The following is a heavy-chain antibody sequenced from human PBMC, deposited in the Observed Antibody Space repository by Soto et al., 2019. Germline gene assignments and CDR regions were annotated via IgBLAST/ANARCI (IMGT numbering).Heavy chain of an antibody. CDR1: WDMCIKYG. Sequence: PWTVAWDMCIKYGIRWILKMTEKGLEWWGILYPADSDSRYSPSGQGKVTISADKSISTAYLQWSSLKATDTAMYYCASHSPYYDSSGHTVLYDLDYWGKGTLVTSPQ. J-gene: IGHJ4*02. CDR2: LYPADSDS. V-gene: IGHV5-51*01. CDR3: ASHSPYYDSSGHTVLYDLDY. D-gene: IGHD3-22*01.